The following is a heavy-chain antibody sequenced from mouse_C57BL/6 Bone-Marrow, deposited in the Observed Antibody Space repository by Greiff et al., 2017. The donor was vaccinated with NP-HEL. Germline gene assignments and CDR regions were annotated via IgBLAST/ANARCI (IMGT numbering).Heavy chain of an antibody. CDR3: ARHGRGFAY. V-gene: IGHV2-2*01. Sequence: VQLVESGPGLVQPSQSLSITCTVSGFSLTSYGVHWVRQSPGKGLGWLGVIWSGGSTDYNAAFISRLSISKDNSKSQVFFKMNSLQADDTAIYYCARHGRGFAYWGQGTLVTVSA. CDR1: GFSLTSYG. J-gene: IGHJ3*01. CDR2: IWSGGST. D-gene: IGHD1-1*01.